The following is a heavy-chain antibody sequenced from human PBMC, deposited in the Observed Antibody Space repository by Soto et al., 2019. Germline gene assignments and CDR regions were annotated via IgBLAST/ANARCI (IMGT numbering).Heavy chain of an antibody. D-gene: IGHD3-3*01. CDR1: GFTFSSYS. V-gene: IGHV3-48*01. Sequence: GGSLRLSCAASGFTFSSYSMNWVRQAPGKGLEWVSYISSSSSTIYYADSVKGRFTISRDNAKNSLYLQMNSLRAEDTAVYYCARSAFWSGYLTYYYYYYMDVWGKGTTVTVSS. CDR2: ISSSSSTI. J-gene: IGHJ6*03. CDR3: ARSAFWSGYLTYYYYYYMDV.